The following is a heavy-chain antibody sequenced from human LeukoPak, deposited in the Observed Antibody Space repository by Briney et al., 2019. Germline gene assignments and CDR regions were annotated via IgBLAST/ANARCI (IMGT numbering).Heavy chain of an antibody. CDR1: GFTFSSNV. CDR3: AKESSGGWYFDY. CDR2: IPASGGST. Sequence: GGSLRLSCVASGFTFSSNVMIWVRQAPGKGLEWVSSIPASGGSTYYADSVKGRFTISRDNSKNSLYLQVNSLRAEDTAVYHCAKESSGGWYFDYWGQGTLVTVSS. J-gene: IGHJ4*02. V-gene: IGHV3-23*01. D-gene: IGHD6-19*01.